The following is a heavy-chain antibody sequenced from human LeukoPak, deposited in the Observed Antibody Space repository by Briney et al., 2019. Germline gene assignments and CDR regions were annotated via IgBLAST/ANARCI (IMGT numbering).Heavy chain of an antibody. CDR3: ARAYYYDSSGYLYYFDY. CDR1: GYSFTSCW. CDR2: IYPGDSDT. V-gene: IGHV5-51*01. J-gene: IGHJ4*02. D-gene: IGHD3-22*01. Sequence: GESLMISCKGSGYSFTSCWIGWVRQMPGKGLEWMGIIYPGDSDTRYSPSFQGQVTISADKSISTAYLQWSSLKASDTAMYYCARAYYYDSSGYLYYFDYWGQGTLVTVSS.